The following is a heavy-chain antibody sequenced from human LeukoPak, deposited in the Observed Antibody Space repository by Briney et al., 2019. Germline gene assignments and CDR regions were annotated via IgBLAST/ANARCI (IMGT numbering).Heavy chain of an antibody. D-gene: IGHD2-2*01. CDR3: AREVVVVPAAHIKVTRFDP. CDR1: GGSFSGYY. J-gene: IGHJ5*02. Sequence: SETLSLTCAVYGGSFSGYYWSWIRQPPGKGLEWIGEINHSGSTNYNPSLKSRVTISVDTSKNQFSLELSSVTAADTAVYYCAREVVVVPAAHIKVTRFDPWGQGTLVTVSS. V-gene: IGHV4-34*01. CDR2: INHSGST.